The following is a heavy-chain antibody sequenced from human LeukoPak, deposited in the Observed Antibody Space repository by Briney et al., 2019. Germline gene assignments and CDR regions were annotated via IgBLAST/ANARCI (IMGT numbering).Heavy chain of an antibody. CDR1: GFTFCSYS. J-gene: IGHJ4*02. CDR2: ISSSSSTI. D-gene: IGHD1-1*01. CDR3: ARGFQLESTDY. Sequence: PGGALRLSCAASGFTFCSYSMNWVCRALGRGPWRVSYISSSSSTIYYAVSVKGRFTISRDNAKNSLYLQMNSLRAEDTAVYYCARGFQLESTDYWGQGTLVTVSS. V-gene: IGHV3-48*01.